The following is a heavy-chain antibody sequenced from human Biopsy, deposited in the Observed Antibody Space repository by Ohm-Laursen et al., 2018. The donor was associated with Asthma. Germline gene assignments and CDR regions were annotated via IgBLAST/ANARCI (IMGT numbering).Heavy chain of an antibody. D-gene: IGHD6-13*01. J-gene: IGHJ6*02. CDR3: VRGSSSWHHGPFHYYYGLDV. CDR1: SGSGGYMRSGNYY. CDR2: IYYSGAT. Sequence: GTLSLTCSLSSGSGGYMRSGNYYWGWIRQPPGKGLEWIGSIYYSGATYYNPSLESRVTVSADTSKNQFSLKLTSVTTADTAVYYCVRGSSSWHHGPFHYYYGLDVWGQGTTATVSS. V-gene: IGHV4-39*01.